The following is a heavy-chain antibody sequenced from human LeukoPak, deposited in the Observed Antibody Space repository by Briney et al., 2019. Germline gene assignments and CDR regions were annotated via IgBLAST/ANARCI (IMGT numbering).Heavy chain of an antibody. CDR3: ARARRDYDFWSGYYTSGGEYFQH. J-gene: IGHJ1*01. D-gene: IGHD3-3*01. CDR1: GYSFTSYW. V-gene: IGHV5-51*01. Sequence: GESLQISCKGSGYSFTSYWIGWVRQMTGKGLEWMGIIYPGDSDTRYSPSFQGQVTISADKSISTAYLQWSSLKASDTAMYYCARARRDYDFWSGYYTSGGEYFQHWGQGTLVTVSS. CDR2: IYPGDSDT.